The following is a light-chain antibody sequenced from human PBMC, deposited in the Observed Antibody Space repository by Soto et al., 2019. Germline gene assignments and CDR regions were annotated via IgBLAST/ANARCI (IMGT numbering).Light chain of an antibody. Sequence: IKMTQSPSSLSASVGDRVTITFRASQGISSAVAWYQQKPGKPPKLLMYDASSLESGVPPRFSGSGSGTHFTLSISSLQPEDFGRYYCQHMRTFGQGTKVDI. CDR1: QGISSA. CDR3: QHMRT. CDR2: DAS. V-gene: IGKV1-13*02. J-gene: IGKJ1*01.